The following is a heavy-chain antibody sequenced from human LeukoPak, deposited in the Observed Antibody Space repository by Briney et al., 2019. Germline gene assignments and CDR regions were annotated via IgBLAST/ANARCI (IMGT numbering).Heavy chain of an antibody. D-gene: IGHD5-18*01. CDR1: GFTVSSNY. J-gene: IGHJ4*02. CDR3: ALNSYGYVAFDY. Sequence: GGSLRLSCAASGFTVSSNYMSWVRQAPGKGLEWVSVIYSGGSTYYADSVKGRFTISRDNSKNTLYLQMNGLRAEDTAVYYCALNSYGYVAFDYWGQGTLVTVSS. CDR2: IYSGGST. V-gene: IGHV3-66*02.